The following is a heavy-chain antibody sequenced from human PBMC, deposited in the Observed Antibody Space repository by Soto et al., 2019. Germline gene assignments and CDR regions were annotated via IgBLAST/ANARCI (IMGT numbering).Heavy chain of an antibody. CDR3: ARLTGEGGTYYFDY. Sequence: SETLSLTCTVSGGSISSYYWSWIRQPPGKGLEWIGYIYYSGSTNYNPSLKSRVTISVDTSKNQFSLKLSSVTAADTAVYYCARLTGEGGTYYFDYWGQGTLVTVSS. CDR1: GGSISSYY. CDR2: IYYSGST. V-gene: IGHV4-59*01. D-gene: IGHD7-27*01. J-gene: IGHJ4*02.